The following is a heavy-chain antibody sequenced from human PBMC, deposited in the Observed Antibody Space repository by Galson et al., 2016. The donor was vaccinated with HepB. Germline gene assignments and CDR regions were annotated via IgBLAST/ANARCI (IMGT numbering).Heavy chain of an antibody. CDR2: IIPIFGTA. J-gene: IGHJ1*01. D-gene: IGHD1-26*01. Sequence: SVKVSCKASGDTFSSYAFSWVRQAPGQGLEWMGGIIPIFGTANYGHQVQDRLTITADESTSTIYMELSSLTSDDTAVYYCASDRGSVSFAYLKHWGQGTLVTVSS. V-gene: IGHV1-69*13. CDR1: GDTFSSYA. CDR3: ASDRGSVSFAYLKH.